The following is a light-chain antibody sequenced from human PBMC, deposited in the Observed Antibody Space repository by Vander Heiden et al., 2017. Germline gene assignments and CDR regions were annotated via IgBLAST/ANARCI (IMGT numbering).Light chain of an antibody. V-gene: IGLV3-1*01. CDR1: KVGEKD. CDR2: QDS. J-gene: IGLJ2*01. CDR3: QAWNSSTVV. Sequence: SYELTQPPSVSVSPGQTARTTCPGEKVGEKDASWYQQNPAPSLVLFIYQDSKRPSAIPECFSGSNSATTATLTISGTQAVDDSYYYSQAWNSSTVVFGGGTKLTVL.